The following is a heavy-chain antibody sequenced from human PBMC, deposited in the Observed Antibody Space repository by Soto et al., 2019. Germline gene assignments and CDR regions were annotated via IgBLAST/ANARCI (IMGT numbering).Heavy chain of an antibody. CDR2: ISYDGSNK. D-gene: IGHD2-2*01. V-gene: IGHV3-30*18. Sequence: QVQLVESGGGVVQPGRSLRLSCAASGFTFSSYGMHWVRQAPGKGLEWVAVISYDGSNKYYADSVKGRFTISRDNSQNPLYLQKNSLRAEDTAVYYCAKGRQYRPPRGTVDYYFGYWGQGTLVAVAS. CDR3: AKGRQYRPPRGTVDYYFGY. CDR1: GFTFSSYG. J-gene: IGHJ4*02.